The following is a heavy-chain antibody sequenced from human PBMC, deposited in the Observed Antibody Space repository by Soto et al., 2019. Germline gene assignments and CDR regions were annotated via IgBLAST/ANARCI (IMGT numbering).Heavy chain of an antibody. Sequence: EEQLVESGGAVVQPGGSLRLSCEASGFTFGSYTMHWVRQAPGKGLEWVSLISWNGGSSFYADSVKGRFTISRDNSRDSLDLQINSLRPEETAFYYCAKKRDAQGSGGGDVWGHGTTVTVSS. CDR1: GFTFGSYT. CDR3: AKKRDAQGSGGGDV. J-gene: IGHJ6*02. D-gene: IGHD3-10*01. CDR2: ISWNGGSS. V-gene: IGHV3-43*01.